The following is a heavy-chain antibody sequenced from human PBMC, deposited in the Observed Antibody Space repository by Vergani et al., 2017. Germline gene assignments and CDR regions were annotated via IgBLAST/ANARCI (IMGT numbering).Heavy chain of an antibody. CDR2: IKSTFDRGTT. CDR3: TRGPRCCRDRSCXWLKDHSYYGMDV. D-gene: IGHD5-24*01. CDR1: GFSFRNAW. V-gene: IGHV3-15*07. J-gene: IGHJ6*02. Sequence: EVQLVESGGGIVKPGGSLRLSCVASGFSFRNAWMNWVRRTPGKGLEWVGRIKSTFDRGTTDYAAAVKGRFTISRGDSKNTLFLQMNGLKTEDIGVYYCTRGPRCCRDRSCXWLKDHSYYGMDVWGQGTTVTVSS.